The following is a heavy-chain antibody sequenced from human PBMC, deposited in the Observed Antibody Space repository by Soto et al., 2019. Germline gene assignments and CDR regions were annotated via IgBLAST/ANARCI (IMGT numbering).Heavy chain of an antibody. D-gene: IGHD1-1*01. CDR2: ISAGGGNT. CDR1: GFTFSSYA. V-gene: IGHV3-23*01. J-gene: IGHJ5*02. CDR3: AQTTPSIHWFDP. Sequence: EVQLLASGGGLVQPGGSLRLSCAASGFTFSSYAMSWVRQAPGKGLEWVSAISAGGGNTYYRDSVKGRFTISRDNSKNMLYLQMNSLRAEDTAVYFCAQTTPSIHWFDPWGQGTLVTVSS.